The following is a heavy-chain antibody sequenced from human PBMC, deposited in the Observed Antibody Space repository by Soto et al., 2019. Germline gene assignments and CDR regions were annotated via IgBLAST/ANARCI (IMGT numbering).Heavy chain of an antibody. CDR1: GGTFSSYA. CDR3: ARPSPELRFLEWPQYYYYYGMDV. Sequence: SVKVSCKASGGTFSSYAISWVRQAPGQGLEWMGGIIPIFGTANYAQKFQGRVTITADESASTAYMVLSSLRSEDTAVYYCARPSPELRFLEWPQYYYYYGMDVWGQGTTVTVSS. J-gene: IGHJ6*02. V-gene: IGHV1-69*13. D-gene: IGHD3-3*01. CDR2: IIPIFGTA.